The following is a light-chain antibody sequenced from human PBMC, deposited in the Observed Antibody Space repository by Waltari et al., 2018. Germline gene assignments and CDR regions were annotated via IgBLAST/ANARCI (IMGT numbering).Light chain of an antibody. V-gene: IGLV2-14*01. CDR3: SSFTRNSLYV. J-gene: IGLJ1*01. CDR1: STAVGGYKY. Sequence: QSALTQPASASGSPGQSITITCTGTSTAVGGYKYVAWYQQHPGKAPKLMIYVVSSRPSGVSNRFSGSKSGNTASLTISGLQAEDEADYYCSSFTRNSLYVFGTGTKVTVL. CDR2: VVS.